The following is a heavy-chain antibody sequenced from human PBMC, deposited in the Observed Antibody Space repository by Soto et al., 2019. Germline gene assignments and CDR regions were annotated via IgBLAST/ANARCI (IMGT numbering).Heavy chain of an antibody. Sequence: QVQLQESGPGLVKPSETLSLTCTVSGGSINGYYWVWIRQPPGKGLEWIGYIYYSGSTNYNPSLKSRVTISLDTSKNQFSLNLTSVTAADTAVYYCARGSLWFGGRHDPWGQGTLVTVSS. V-gene: IGHV4-59*01. CDR1: GGSINGYY. CDR3: ARGSLWFGGRHDP. CDR2: IYYSGST. D-gene: IGHD3-10*01. J-gene: IGHJ5*02.